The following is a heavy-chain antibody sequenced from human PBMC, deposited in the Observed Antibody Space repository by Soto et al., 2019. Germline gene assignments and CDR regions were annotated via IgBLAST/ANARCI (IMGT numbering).Heavy chain of an antibody. Sequence: QITVKESGLTLVKPTETLTLTCTFSGFSLSSIGMGVGWIRQPPGKALEWLALIYWDNDKRYSPSLSSRLTVTKDPSKNEVDLTMTNMDPVDTATYYCASLTRGVYDSGRLWEKFDYWGQGTLVTVSS. CDR3: ASLTRGVYDSGRLWEKFDY. CDR1: GFSLSSIGMG. J-gene: IGHJ4*02. V-gene: IGHV2-5*02. CDR2: IYWDNDK. D-gene: IGHD5-12*01.